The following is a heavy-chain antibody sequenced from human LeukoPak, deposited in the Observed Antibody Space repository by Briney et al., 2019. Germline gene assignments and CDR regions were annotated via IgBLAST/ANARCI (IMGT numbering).Heavy chain of an antibody. V-gene: IGHV3-23*01. CDR2: ISGSGGST. CDR3: AKDESGSYYSYFDY. Sequence: PGGSLRLSCAASEFTFSSYAMSWVRQAPGKGLEWVSAISGSGGSTYYADSVKGRFTISRDNSKNTLYLQMNSLRAEDTAVYYCAKDESGSYYSYFDYWGQGTLVTVSS. D-gene: IGHD1-26*01. J-gene: IGHJ4*02. CDR1: EFTFSSYA.